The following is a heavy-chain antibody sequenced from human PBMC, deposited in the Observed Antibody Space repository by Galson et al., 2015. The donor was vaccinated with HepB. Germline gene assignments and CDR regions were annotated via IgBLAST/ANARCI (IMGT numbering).Heavy chain of an antibody. J-gene: IGHJ4*02. CDR2: VSFGGNNI. D-gene: IGHD3-3*01. CDR1: GFNFESYG. CDR3: AKDGGSGLRYLEWVVSGNYFDH. V-gene: IGHV3-30*18. Sequence: SLRLFCAVSGFNFESYGMHWVRQAPGKGLEWVAVVSFGGNNIYYADSVKGRFTVSRENSKNMLYLQMNSLRLEDTAIYYCAKDGGSGLRYLEWVVSGNYFDHWGQGSLVTVSS.